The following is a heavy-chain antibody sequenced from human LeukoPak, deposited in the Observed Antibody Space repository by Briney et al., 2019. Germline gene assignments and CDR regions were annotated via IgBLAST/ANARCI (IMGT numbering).Heavy chain of an antibody. V-gene: IGHV3-7*01. CDR3: ARALDGSGSRSFDY. D-gene: IGHD3-10*01. CDR1: GFIFSTYW. J-gene: IGHJ4*02. CDR2: IKEDGSEK. Sequence: GGSLRLSCAASGFIFSTYWMSWVRQAPGKGLEWVANIKEDGSEKNYADSVKGRFTISRDNAKNSLYLQMNSLRAEDTAVYYCARALDGSGSRSFDYWGQGTLVTVSS.